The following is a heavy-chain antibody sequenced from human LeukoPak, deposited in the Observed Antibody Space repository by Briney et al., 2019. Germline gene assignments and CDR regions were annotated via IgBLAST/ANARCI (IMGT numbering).Heavy chain of an antibody. J-gene: IGHJ4*02. V-gene: IGHV4-4*02. CDR2: MYLSGTT. D-gene: IGHD6-19*01. CDR3: AGLEGRYSTGLYYYFDY. CDR1: GGSISSINL. Sequence: SETLSLTCAVSGGSISSINLWSWVRQPPGKGLEWIGEMYLSGTTHYNPSLKSRVTISIDKSRNQLSLELSSVTAADTAVYYCAGLEGRYSTGLYYYFDYWGQGILVIVSS.